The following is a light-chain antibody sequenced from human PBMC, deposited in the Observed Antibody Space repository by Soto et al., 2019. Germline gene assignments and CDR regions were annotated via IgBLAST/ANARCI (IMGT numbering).Light chain of an antibody. J-gene: IGLJ1*01. CDR3: GSWDSSLSAYV. CDR1: SSNIGGNS. CDR2: DDN. V-gene: IGLV1-51*01. Sequence: QSVLTQPPSVSAAPGQKVTISCSVSSSNIGGNSVSWYQQLPGTAPKLLIYDDNKRPSGIPDQFSGSKSGTSATLGITGFQTGDEADYYCGSWDSSLSAYVFGTGTKVTVL.